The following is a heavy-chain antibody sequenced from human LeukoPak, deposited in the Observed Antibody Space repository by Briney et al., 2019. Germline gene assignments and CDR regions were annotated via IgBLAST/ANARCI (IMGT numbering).Heavy chain of an antibody. Sequence: ASVKVSCKASGYTFTGYYMHWVRQAPGQGLEWMGWINPNSGGTNYAQKFQGRVTMTRNTSISTAYMELSRLRSDDTAVYYCAWLLGYCSSTSCYTGGYYWGQGTLVTVSS. D-gene: IGHD2-2*02. CDR2: INPNSGGT. V-gene: IGHV1-2*02. CDR1: GYTFTGYY. CDR3: AWLLGYCSSTSCYTGGYY. J-gene: IGHJ4*02.